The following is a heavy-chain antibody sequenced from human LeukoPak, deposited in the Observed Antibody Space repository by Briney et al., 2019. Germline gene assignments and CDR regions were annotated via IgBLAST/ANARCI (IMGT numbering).Heavy chain of an antibody. Sequence: GGSLRLSCAASGVTFSTFEIHWVRQAPEKGLEWISYISGSGTTIYYADSVKGRFTVSRDNAKNSLYLQMNSLGAEDTAVYFCASAPYYYYMGVWGKGTTVTVSS. CDR3: ASAPYYYYMGV. CDR2: ISGSGTTI. J-gene: IGHJ6*03. CDR1: GVTFSTFE. V-gene: IGHV3-48*03.